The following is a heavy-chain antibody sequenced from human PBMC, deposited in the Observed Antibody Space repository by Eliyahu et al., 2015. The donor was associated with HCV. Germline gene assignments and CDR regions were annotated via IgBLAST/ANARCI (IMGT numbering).Heavy chain of an antibody. D-gene: IGHD3-22*01. CDR1: GGTFSSYA. Sequence: QVQLVQSGAEVKKPGSSVKVSCKASGGTFSSYAISWVRQAPGQGLEWMGGIIPIFGTANYAQKFQGRVTITADESTSTAYMELSSLRSEDTAVYYCARGEPGYYDSSGYYYSQPLPDAFDIWGQGTMVTVSS. CDR2: IIPIFGTA. J-gene: IGHJ3*02. V-gene: IGHV1-69*01. CDR3: ARGEPGYYDSSGYYYSQPLPDAFDI.